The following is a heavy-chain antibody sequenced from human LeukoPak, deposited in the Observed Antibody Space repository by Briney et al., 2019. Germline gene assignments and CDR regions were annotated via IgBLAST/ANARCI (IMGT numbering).Heavy chain of an antibody. J-gene: IGHJ4*02. CDR1: GFTFSSYG. V-gene: IGHV3-30*03. D-gene: IGHD3-22*01. CDR3: ARDGPYYYDSSGYYCLDY. Sequence: PGRSLRLSCAASGFTFSSYGMHWVRQAPGKGLEWVAVISYDGSNKYYADSVKGRFTISRDNSKNTLYLQMNSLRAEDTAVYYCARDGPYYYDSSGYYCLDYWGQGTLVTVSS. CDR2: ISYDGSNK.